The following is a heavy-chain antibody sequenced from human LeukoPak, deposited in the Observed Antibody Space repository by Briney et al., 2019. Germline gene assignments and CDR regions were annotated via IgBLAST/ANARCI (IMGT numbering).Heavy chain of an antibody. D-gene: IGHD6-6*01. J-gene: IGHJ4*02. CDR3: ARGRGAARFVTIEFDY. V-gene: IGHV4-34*01. CDR2: INHGGST. CDR1: GGSFSGYH. Sequence: PSETLSLTCAVYGGSFSGYHWSWIRQPPGKGLEWIGEINHGGSTNYNPSLKSRVTMSVDTSKNQFSLKLSSVTAADTAVYYCARGRGAARFVTIEFDYWGQGALVTVSS.